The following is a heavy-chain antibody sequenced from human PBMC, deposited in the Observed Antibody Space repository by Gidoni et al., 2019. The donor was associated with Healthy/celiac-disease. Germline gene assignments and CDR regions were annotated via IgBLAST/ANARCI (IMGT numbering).Heavy chain of an antibody. Sequence: QVQLVESGGGVVQPGRSLRPSCAAPGSTFSSYAMHWVRQAPGKGLEWVAVISYDGSNKYYADSVKGRFTIARDNSKNTLYLQMNSLRAEDTAVYYCARDWRGYYYDSSGLAYWGQGTLVTVSS. J-gene: IGHJ4*02. D-gene: IGHD3-22*01. CDR3: ARDWRGYYYDSSGLAY. V-gene: IGHV3-30-3*01. CDR2: ISYDGSNK. CDR1: GSTFSSYA.